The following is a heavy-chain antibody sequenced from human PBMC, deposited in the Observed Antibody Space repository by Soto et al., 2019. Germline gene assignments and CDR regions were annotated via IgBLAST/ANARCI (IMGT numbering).Heavy chain of an antibody. CDR2: ISGSGGST. V-gene: IGHV3-23*01. J-gene: IGHJ4*02. CDR3: AKDRITRNLRVPNDY. D-gene: IGHD1-20*01. Sequence: PGGSLRLSCTVSGFTFSNYAMSWVRQAPGKGLEWVSAISGSGGSTYYADSVKGRFTISRDNSKNTLYLQMNSLRAEDTAVYYCAKDRITRNLRVPNDYWGQGTLVTVSS. CDR1: GFTFSNYA.